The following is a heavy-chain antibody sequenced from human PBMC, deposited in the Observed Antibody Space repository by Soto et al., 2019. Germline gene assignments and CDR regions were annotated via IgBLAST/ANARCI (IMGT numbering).Heavy chain of an antibody. V-gene: IGHV4-4*02. CDR3: ARGTVVAATFPYYYYYYMDV. CDR1: SGSISSSNW. CDR2: IYHSGST. Sequence: SETLSLTCAVSSGSISSSNWWSWVRQPPGKGLEWIGEIYHSGSTNYNPSLKSRVTISVDKSKNQFSLKLSSVTAADTAVYYCARGTVVAATFPYYYYYYMDVWGKGTTVTVSS. J-gene: IGHJ6*03. D-gene: IGHD2-15*01.